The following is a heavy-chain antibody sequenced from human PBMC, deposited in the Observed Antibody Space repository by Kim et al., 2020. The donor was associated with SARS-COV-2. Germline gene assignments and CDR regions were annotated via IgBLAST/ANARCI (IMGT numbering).Heavy chain of an antibody. CDR3: ARGAEISGSWYGGLYYYGMDV. CDR2: IYYSGST. D-gene: IGHD6-13*01. CDR1: GGSISSGGYY. Sequence: SETLSLTCTVSGGSISSGGYYWSWIRQHPGQGLEWIGYIYYSGSTYYNPSLKSRVTISVDTSKNQFSLKLSSVTAADTAVYYCARGAEISGSWYGGLYYYGMDVWGQGTTVTVSS. V-gene: IGHV4-31*03. J-gene: IGHJ6*02.